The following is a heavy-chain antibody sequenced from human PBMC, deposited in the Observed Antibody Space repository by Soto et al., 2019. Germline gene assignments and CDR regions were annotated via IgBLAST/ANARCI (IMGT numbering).Heavy chain of an antibody. CDR3: ARIRGYCSGGSCYPYYYYYYMDV. D-gene: IGHD2-15*01. CDR2: IYYSGST. J-gene: IGHJ6*03. V-gene: IGHV4-59*01. Sequence: SETLSLTCTVSGGSISSYYWSWIRQPPGKGLEWIGYIYYSGSTNYNPSLKSRVTISVDTSKNQFSLKLSSVTAADTAVYYCARIRGYCSGGSCYPYYYYYYMDVWGKGTTVTVSS. CDR1: GGSISSYY.